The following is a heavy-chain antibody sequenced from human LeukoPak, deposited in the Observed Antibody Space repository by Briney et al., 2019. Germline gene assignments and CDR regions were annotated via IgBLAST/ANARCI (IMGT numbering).Heavy chain of an antibody. D-gene: IGHD2-2*01. CDR2: ISGSGYST. J-gene: IGHJ4*02. CDR1: GFTFSSYA. CDR3: AKDPVPVATTTRDY. Sequence: PGGSLRLSCAASGFTFSSYAMSWVRQAPVKGLEWVSAISGSGYSTFYADSVKGRFTISRDNSKNTLYLQMNSLRAEDTAVYYCAKDPVPVATTTRDYWGQGTLVTVSS. V-gene: IGHV3-23*01.